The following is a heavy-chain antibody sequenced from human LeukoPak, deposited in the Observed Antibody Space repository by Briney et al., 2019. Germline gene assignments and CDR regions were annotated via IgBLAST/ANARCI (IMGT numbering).Heavy chain of an antibody. J-gene: IGHJ4*02. D-gene: IGHD5-18*01. CDR3: ATRYSYGSYYSDY. V-gene: IGHV3-23*01. Sequence: GGSLRLSCAASGLTFSTYAMSWVRQAPGKGLEWVSAISGSGGTTYYADSVKGRFTISRDNSKNTLYLQMNSLRVEDTAVYYCATRYSYGSYYSDYWGQGTLVTVSS. CDR2: ISGSGGTT. CDR1: GLTFSTYA.